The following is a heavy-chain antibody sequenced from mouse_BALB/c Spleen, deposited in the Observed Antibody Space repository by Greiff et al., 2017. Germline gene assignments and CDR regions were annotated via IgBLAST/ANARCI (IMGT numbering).Heavy chain of an antibody. V-gene: IGHV5-12-2*01. CDR1: GFTFSSYT. CDR2: ISNGGGST. Sequence: EVKVVESGGGLVQPGGSLKLSCAASGFTFSSYTMSWVRQTPEKRLEWVAYISNGGGSTYYPDTVKGRFTISRDNAKNTLYLQMSSLKSEDTAMYYCARGGYYDYDKGYAMDYWGQGTSVTVSS. J-gene: IGHJ4*01. CDR3: ARGGYYDYDKGYAMDY. D-gene: IGHD2-4*01.